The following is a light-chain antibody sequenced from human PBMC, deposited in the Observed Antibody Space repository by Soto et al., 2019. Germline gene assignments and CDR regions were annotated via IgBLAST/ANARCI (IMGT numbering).Light chain of an antibody. CDR3: QEYNSALGKYT. CDR2: AVS. V-gene: IGKV1-27*01. CDR1: QGITNY. J-gene: IGKJ2*01. Sequence: DIQMTQSPPSLSASVGDRVTITCRASQGITNYFAWYQQKPGKVPKLLIYAVSTLHSGVPSRFSGSGSGTDFTLNISSLQPEDIVTYYCQEYNSALGKYTFCQGTKLEIK.